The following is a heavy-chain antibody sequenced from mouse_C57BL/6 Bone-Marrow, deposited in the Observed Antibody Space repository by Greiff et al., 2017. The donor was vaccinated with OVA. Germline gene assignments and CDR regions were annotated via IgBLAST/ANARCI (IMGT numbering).Heavy chain of an antibody. CDR2: IYPGDGDT. D-gene: IGHD2-4*01. J-gene: IGHJ2*01. V-gene: IGHV1-82*01. Sequence: QVQLQQSGPELVKPGASVKISCKASGYAFSSSWMNWVKQRPGKGLEWIGRIYPGDGDTNYNGKFKGKATLTADKSSSTAYMQLSSLTSEDSAVYFCARGDYGYWGQGTTLTVSS. CDR3: ARGDYGY. CDR1: GYAFSSSW.